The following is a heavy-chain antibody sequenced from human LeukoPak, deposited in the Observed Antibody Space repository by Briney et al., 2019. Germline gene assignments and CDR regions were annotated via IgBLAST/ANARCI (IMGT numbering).Heavy chain of an antibody. J-gene: IGHJ6*03. D-gene: IGHD3-10*01. CDR1: GYTSTSYD. Sequence: GASVKVSCKASGYTSTSYDINWVRQATGQGLEWMGWMNPNSGNTGYAQKFQGRVTMTRNTSISTAYMELSSLRSEDTAVYYCARGVRMVRGVISNYYYYYMDVWGKGTTVTVSS. CDR3: ARGVRMVRGVISNYYYYYMDV. V-gene: IGHV1-8*01. CDR2: MNPNSGNT.